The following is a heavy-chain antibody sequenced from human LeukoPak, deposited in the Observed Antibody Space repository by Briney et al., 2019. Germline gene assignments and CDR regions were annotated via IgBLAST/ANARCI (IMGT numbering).Heavy chain of an antibody. J-gene: IGHJ4*02. V-gene: IGHV3-49*04. CDR1: GLTLGDNT. D-gene: IGHD3-22*01. CDR2: IRNKGDGAKT. CDR3: TTGSYHESSGYRFDY. Sequence: GRCLRLSCITPGLTLGDNTTSWVRQAPEEGREWVAFIRNKGDGAKTEYAASVKGRLTLSRDDSESITSLQMNSLRTEDTPVYYCTTGSYHESSGYRFDYWGQGTLVTVSS.